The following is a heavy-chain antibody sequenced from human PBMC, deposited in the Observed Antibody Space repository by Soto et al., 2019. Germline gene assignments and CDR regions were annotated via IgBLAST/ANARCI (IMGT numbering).Heavy chain of an antibody. J-gene: IGHJ4*02. Sequence: QVQLQESGPGLVKPSQTLSLTCTVSGGSISSGDYYWSWIRQPPGKGLEWIGYIYYSGSTYYNPARQSRVTIPVDTSKDLRSLKLSSLTPAGTAVYCCASRKSSPYLAYWGQGTLVTVSS. V-gene: IGHV4-30-4*01. CDR2: IYYSGST. CDR3: ASRKSSPYLAY. CDR1: GGSISSGDYY. D-gene: IGHD3-10*01.